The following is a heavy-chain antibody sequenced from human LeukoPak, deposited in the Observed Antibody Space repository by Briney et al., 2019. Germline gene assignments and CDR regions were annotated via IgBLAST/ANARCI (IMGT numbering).Heavy chain of an antibody. D-gene: IGHD3-3*01. CDR3: ARDDYDFWSGYYPSFDY. Sequence: GGSLRLSCAASGFTFSSYSMNWVRPAPGKGLEWVSYISSSSSTIYYADSVKGRFTISRDNAKNSLYLQMNSLRAEDTAVYYCARDDYDFWSGYYPSFDYWGQGTLVTVSS. V-gene: IGHV3-48*01. CDR1: GFTFSSYS. CDR2: ISSSSSTI. J-gene: IGHJ4*02.